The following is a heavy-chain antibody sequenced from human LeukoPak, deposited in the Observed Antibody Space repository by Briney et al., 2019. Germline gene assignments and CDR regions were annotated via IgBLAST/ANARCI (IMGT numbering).Heavy chain of an antibody. Sequence: GGSWRLSCAASGFTVSSNYMTWVGQAPGKGPEWVSVIYSGGLTHYADSVKGRFTISRHNSKNTLYLQMNSLRVDDTAIYYCVYVDAVMATGDYWGQGILVTVSS. D-gene: IGHD5-18*01. CDR3: VYVDAVMATGDY. CDR2: IYSGGLT. V-gene: IGHV3-53*04. J-gene: IGHJ4*02. CDR1: GFTVSSNY.